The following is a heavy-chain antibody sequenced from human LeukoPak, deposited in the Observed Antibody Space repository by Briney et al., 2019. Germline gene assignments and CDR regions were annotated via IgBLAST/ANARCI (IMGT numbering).Heavy chain of an antibody. Sequence: GGSLRLSCAASGFTFSSYAMSWVRQAPGKGLEWVSGISGSGGSTYYADSVKGRFTISRDNSKNTLYLQMNSLRAEDTALYYCARGRPFDGSYNDAFDIWGQGTMVTVSS. V-gene: IGHV3-23*01. CDR3: ARGRPFDGSYNDAFDI. J-gene: IGHJ3*02. CDR2: ISGSGGST. CDR1: GFTFSSYA. D-gene: IGHD1-26*01.